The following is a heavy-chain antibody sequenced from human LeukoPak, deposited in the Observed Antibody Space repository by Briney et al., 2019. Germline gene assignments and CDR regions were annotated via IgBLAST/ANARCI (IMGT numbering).Heavy chain of an antibody. Sequence: ASVKVSCKGSGYTFTSYVINSVRQATGDGLERMGWRYTNSGSTGYAQKFQGRVTMTRNTSISTAYMELSSLRSEDTAVYYCARGRNDILTGYPLFDYWGQGTLVTVSS. CDR3: ARGRNDILTGYPLFDY. CDR1: GYTFTSYV. CDR2: RYTNSGST. J-gene: IGHJ4*02. D-gene: IGHD3-9*01. V-gene: IGHV1-8*01.